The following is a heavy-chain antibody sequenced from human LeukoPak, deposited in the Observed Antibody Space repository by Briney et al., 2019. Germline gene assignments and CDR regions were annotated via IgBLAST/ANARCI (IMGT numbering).Heavy chain of an antibody. D-gene: IGHD5-24*01. J-gene: IGHJ6*04. CDR1: GFNLTNYA. Sequence: GGSLRLSCTASGFNLTNYAMHWVRQAPGKGLERVTLISYSGDNTYYADSVKGRFTFSRDKAKNTLYLQMNSLRPEDSAVYYCASDPRDGGQNVWGKGTMVTVSS. V-gene: IGHV3-30*04. CDR3: ASDPRDGGQNV. CDR2: ISYSGDNT.